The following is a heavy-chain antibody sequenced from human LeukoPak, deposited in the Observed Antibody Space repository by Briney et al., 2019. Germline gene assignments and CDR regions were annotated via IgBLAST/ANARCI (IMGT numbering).Heavy chain of an antibody. J-gene: IGHJ4*02. V-gene: IGHV4-39*01. Sequence: ESLRLSCAASGFTSSNYAMSWVRQTPWKGLEWIGSIYYSGSTYYNPSLKSRVTVSVDTSKNQFSLNLSSVTAADTAVFYCASGYNGLDFWGQGTLVTVSS. D-gene: IGHD5-12*01. CDR2: IYYSGST. CDR3: ASGYNGLDF. CDR1: GFTSSNYA.